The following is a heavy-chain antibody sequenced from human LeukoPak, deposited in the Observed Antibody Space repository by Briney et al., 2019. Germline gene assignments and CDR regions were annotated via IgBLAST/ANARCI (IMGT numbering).Heavy chain of an antibody. CDR2: ISSSSSYI. Sequence: GGSLRLSCAASGFTFSSYSMNWVRQAPGKGLEWVSSISSSSSYIYYADSVKGRFTVSRDNAKNSLYLQLNSLRAEARAVYYCARDYGSGSSYYTKYAFDIWGQRTMCTVSS. CDR3: ARDYGSGSSYYTKYAFDI. CDR1: GFTFSSYS. J-gene: IGHJ3*02. V-gene: IGHV3-21*01. D-gene: IGHD2-15*01.